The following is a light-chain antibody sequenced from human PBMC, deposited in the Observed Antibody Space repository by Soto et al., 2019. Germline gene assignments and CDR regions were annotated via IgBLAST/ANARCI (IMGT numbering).Light chain of an antibody. CDR1: QNVRTY. Sequence: EIVLTQSPATLSLSPGDRATLSCRASQNVRTYLDWYQQKPGQAPRLLIYDASNRATGIPARFSGSGSGTDFTLTISSLEPEDFAGYDGKKRAPLPPITSGPGTKVALK. CDR3: KKRAPLPPIT. CDR2: DAS. J-gene: IGKJ3*01. V-gene: IGKV3-11*01.